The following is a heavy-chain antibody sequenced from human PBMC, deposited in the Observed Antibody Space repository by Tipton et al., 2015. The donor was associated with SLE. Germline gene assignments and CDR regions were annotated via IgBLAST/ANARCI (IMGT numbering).Heavy chain of an antibody. J-gene: IGHJ6*02. V-gene: IGHV3-74*01. Sequence: SLRLSCAASGFTFSSYWMHWVRQAPGKGLEWVSRINSDGSSPSYADSVKGRFTISRDNAKNTLYLQMNSLRAEDTAVYYCARDLGGRYYYYYGMDVWGRGTAATVSS. CDR1: GFTFSSYW. CDR3: ARDLGGRYYYYYGMDV. CDR2: INSDGSSP.